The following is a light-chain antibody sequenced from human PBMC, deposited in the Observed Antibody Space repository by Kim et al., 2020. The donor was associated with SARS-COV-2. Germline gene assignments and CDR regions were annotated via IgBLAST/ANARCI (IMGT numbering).Light chain of an antibody. CDR3: QQYHNWPPFT. J-gene: IGKJ4*01. CDR2: GTS. V-gene: IGKV3-15*01. Sequence: EIVMTQSPATLSVSPGERVTLSCRASRSISSHVAWYQQKPGQAPRLLIYGTSTRATGVPARFSGSGSGTEFTLTISSLQSEDFAVYYCQQYHNWPPFTFGGGTKVEIK. CDR1: RSISSH.